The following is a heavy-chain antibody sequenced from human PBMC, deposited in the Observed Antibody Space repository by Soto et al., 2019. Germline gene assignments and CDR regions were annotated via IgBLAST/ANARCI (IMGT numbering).Heavy chain of an antibody. CDR3: ASWSGYSYGYGY. CDR1: GGSISSSSYY. D-gene: IGHD5-18*01. J-gene: IGHJ4*02. V-gene: IGHV4-39*01. CDR2: IYYSGST. Sequence: QLQLQESGPGLVKPSETLSLTCTVSGGSISSSSYYWGWIRQPPGKGLEWIGSIYYSGSTYYNPSLKSRVTISVDTSKNQFSLKLSSVTAADTAVYYCASWSGYSYGYGYWGQGTLVTVSS.